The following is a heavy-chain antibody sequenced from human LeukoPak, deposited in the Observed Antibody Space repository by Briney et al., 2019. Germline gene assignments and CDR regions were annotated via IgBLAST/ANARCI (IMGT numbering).Heavy chain of an antibody. J-gene: IGHJ4*02. CDR2: IFNSSTYI. D-gene: IGHD2/OR15-2a*01. CDR1: GFTFNTYS. V-gene: IGHV3-21*01. CDR3: ARDFYDGFALDY. Sequence: GGSLRLSCAASGFTFNTYSMNWVRQAPGKGLEWVSFIFNSSTYIYYTDSVKGRFTISRDNAKNSLYLQMNSLRAEDTAVYYCARDFYDGFALDYWGQGTLVTVSS.